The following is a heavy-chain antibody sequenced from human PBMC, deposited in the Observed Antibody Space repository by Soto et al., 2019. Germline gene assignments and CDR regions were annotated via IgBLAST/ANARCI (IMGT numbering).Heavy chain of an antibody. J-gene: IGHJ6*03. Sequence: SETLSLTCTVSGGSISSYYWSWIRQPPGKGLEWIGYIYYSGSTNYNPSLKSRVTISVDTSKNQFSLKLSSVTAADTDVYYCARKHYDYHYHHSYMDVWGQGTTVTVSS. CDR2: IYYSGST. V-gene: IGHV4-59*08. D-gene: IGHD3-3*01. CDR1: GGSISSYY. CDR3: ARKHYDYHYHHSYMDV.